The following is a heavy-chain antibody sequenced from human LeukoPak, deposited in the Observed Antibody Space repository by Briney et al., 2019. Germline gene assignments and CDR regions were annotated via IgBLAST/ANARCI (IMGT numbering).Heavy chain of an antibody. D-gene: IGHD3-10*01. Sequence: ASVKVSCKASGYTFTSYGITWVRQAPGQGLEWMGWISVYNGNTNYAQKFQGRVTMTTDTSTSTVYMELRSLRSDDTAVYYCARVFDSGSQAYFYYMDVWGKGTTVTIFS. V-gene: IGHV1-18*01. CDR2: ISVYNGNT. J-gene: IGHJ6*03. CDR3: ARVFDSGSQAYFYYMDV. CDR1: GYTFTSYG.